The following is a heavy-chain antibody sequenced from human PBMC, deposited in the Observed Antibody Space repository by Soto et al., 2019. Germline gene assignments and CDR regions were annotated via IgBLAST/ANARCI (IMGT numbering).Heavy chain of an antibody. CDR2: INHSGST. J-gene: IGHJ4*02. CDR1: VGSFSGYY. D-gene: IGHD5-18*01. Sequence: SETLSLTCAFYVGSFSGYYWSWIRHPPGKWLEWIGEINHSGSTNYNPSLKSRVTISVDTSKNQFSLKLSSVTAADTAVYYCAILWGYSYGYEAQYWGQGTLVSVS. V-gene: IGHV4-34*01. CDR3: AILWGYSYGYEAQY.